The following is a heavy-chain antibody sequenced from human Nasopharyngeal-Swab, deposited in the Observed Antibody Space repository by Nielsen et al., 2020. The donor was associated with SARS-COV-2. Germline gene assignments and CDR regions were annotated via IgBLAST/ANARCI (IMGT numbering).Heavy chain of an antibody. CDR3: ARPRGSGWYREAFDI. V-gene: IGHV4-39*01. Sequence: PQPPGQGLERLGSISYSGSTYYNPSLKSRVTISVDTSKNQFSLKLSSVTAADTAVYYCARPRGSGWYREAFDIWGQGTMVTVSS. CDR2: ISYSGST. J-gene: IGHJ3*02. D-gene: IGHD6-19*01.